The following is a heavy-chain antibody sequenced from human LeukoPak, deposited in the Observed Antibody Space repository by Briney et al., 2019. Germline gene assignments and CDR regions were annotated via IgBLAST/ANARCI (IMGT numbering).Heavy chain of an antibody. D-gene: IGHD1-26*01. V-gene: IGHV3-48*03. J-gene: IGHJ6*02. Sequence: GGSLRLSCAASGFTFSSYEMNWVRQAPGKGLEWVSYISSSGSTIYYEDSVKGRFTISRDNAKNSLYLQMNSLRAEDTAVYYCARDYGGSYYTYYYYGMDVWGQGTTVTVSS. CDR2: ISSSGSTI. CDR3: ARDYGGSYYTYYYYGMDV. CDR1: GFTFSSYE.